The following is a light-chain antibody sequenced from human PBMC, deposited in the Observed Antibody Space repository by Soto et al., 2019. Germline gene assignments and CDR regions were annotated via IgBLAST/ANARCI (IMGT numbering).Light chain of an antibody. CDR2: GAS. CDR3: QQYGSSPRT. Sequence: EIVLTQSPGTLSLSPGERATLSCRASQSVSSSYLAWYQQKPGQAPRLLIYGASSRATGIPDRFSGSGSGTHFSLTTSRLEPEDFAVYYGQQYGSSPRTFGQGPKVEIK. J-gene: IGKJ1*01. CDR1: QSVSSSY. V-gene: IGKV3-20*01.